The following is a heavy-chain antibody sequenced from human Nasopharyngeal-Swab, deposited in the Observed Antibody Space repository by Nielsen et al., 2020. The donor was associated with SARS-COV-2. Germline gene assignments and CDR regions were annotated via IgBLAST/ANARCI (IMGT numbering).Heavy chain of an antibody. CDR2: ISSDSRTI. CDR1: GLTLSAYS. Sequence: GGSLRLSCGASGLTLSAYSTNWVRRAPGKGLEWISYISSDSRTIFYSDSVKGRFTISRDNAKNALYLQMNSLRVEDTAVYYCARDSFFDSRFYYYGMDVWGQGTTVTVSS. CDR3: ARDSFFDSRFYYYGMDV. D-gene: IGHD3-3*02. J-gene: IGHJ6*02. V-gene: IGHV3-48*04.